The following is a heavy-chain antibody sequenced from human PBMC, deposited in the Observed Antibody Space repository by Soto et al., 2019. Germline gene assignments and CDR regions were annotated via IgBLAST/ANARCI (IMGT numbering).Heavy chain of an antibody. D-gene: IGHD3-10*01. CDR2: INHSGST. Sequence: SETLSLTCAVYGGSFSGYYWSWIRQPPGKGLEWIGEINHSGSTNYNPSLKSRVTISVDTSKNQFSLKLSSVTAADTAVYYCARDYGVWSYYSGQYYFDDWGKGTLVPVSS. V-gene: IGHV4-34*01. CDR1: GGSFSGYY. CDR3: ARDYGVWSYYSGQYYFDD. J-gene: IGHJ4*02.